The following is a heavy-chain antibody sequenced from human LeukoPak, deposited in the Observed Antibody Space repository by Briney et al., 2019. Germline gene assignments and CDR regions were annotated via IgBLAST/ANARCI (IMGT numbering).Heavy chain of an antibody. D-gene: IGHD3-9*01. V-gene: IGHV3-23*01. CDR3: AKDKSRRYFDWLDSDY. CDR1: GFTFSSYG. Sequence: GGSLRLSCAASGFTFSSYGMSWVRQAPGKGLEWVSAISGSGGSTYYADSVKGRFTISRDNSKNTLYLQMNSLRAEDTAVYYCAKDKSRRYFDWLDSDYWGQGTLVTVSS. CDR2: ISGSGGST. J-gene: IGHJ4*02.